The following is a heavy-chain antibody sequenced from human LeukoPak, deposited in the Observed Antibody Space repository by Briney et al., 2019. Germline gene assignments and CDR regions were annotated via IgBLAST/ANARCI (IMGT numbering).Heavy chain of an antibody. V-gene: IGHV1-8*01. CDR2: MNPNSGNT. J-gene: IGHJ4*02. Sequence: ASVKVSCNTSGYTFSSYDVIWVRLAPGQGLEWMGWMNPNSGNTGYAQKSQGRVTMTGDTSISTAYMELSSLISDDTAVYYCARAIRNQLLSDYWGQGTLVTVSS. CDR1: GYTFSSYD. D-gene: IGHD2-2*01. CDR3: ARAIRNQLLSDY.